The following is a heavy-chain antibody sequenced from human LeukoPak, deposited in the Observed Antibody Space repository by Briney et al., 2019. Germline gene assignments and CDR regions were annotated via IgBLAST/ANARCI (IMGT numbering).Heavy chain of an antibody. CDR3: ARGGRDSSMELDY. D-gene: IGHD5-18*01. CDR1: GYTFTGYY. V-gene: IGHV1-2*02. CDR2: INPNSGGT. Sequence: ASVKVSCKAAGYTFTGYYLHWMRQAPGQGLEWMGWINPNSGGTNYAQKFQGRVTMTRDTSLSTAYMELSRLSSDATAVYYCARGGRDSSMELDYWGQGTLVTVSS. J-gene: IGHJ4*02.